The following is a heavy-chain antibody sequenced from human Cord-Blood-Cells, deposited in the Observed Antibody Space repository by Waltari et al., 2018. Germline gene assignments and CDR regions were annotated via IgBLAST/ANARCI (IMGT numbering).Heavy chain of an antibody. V-gene: IGHV1-2*02. Sequence: QVQLVQSGAEVKKPGASVKVSCKASGYTFTGYYMHWVRQAPGQGLEWMGWINPNSGDTNYAQKFQGRVTMTRDTSISTAYMELSRLRSDDTAVYYCAREGDFVVVPAAIDYWGQGTLVTVSS. D-gene: IGHD2-2*01. CDR1: GYTFTGYY. CDR2: INPNSGDT. CDR3: AREGDFVVVPAAIDY. J-gene: IGHJ4*02.